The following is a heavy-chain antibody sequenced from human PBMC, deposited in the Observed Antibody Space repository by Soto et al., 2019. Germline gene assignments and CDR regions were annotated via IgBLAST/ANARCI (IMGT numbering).Heavy chain of an antibody. CDR2: INHSGST. CDR1: GGSFSGYY. Sequence: SETLSLTCAVYGGSFSGYYWSWIRQPPGKGLEWIGEINHSGSTNYNPSLKSRVTISVDTSKNQFSLKLSSVTAADTAVYYCARGPLNNYDFWSGTKNWFDPWGQGTLVTVSS. V-gene: IGHV4-34*01. D-gene: IGHD3-3*01. J-gene: IGHJ5*02. CDR3: ARGPLNNYDFWSGTKNWFDP.